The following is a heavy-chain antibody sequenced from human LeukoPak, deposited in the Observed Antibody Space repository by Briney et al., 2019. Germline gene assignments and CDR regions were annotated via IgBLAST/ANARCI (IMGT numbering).Heavy chain of an antibody. J-gene: IGHJ6*03. D-gene: IGHD4-17*01. CDR3: ARGPATVTTESAYCYYYMDV. Sequence: GASVKVSCKASGYTFTSYDINWVRQATGQGLEWMGWMNPNSGNTGYAQKFQGRVTITRNTSISTAYMELSSLRSEDTAVYYCARGPATVTTESAYCYYYMDVWGKGTTVTVSS. CDR2: MNPNSGNT. CDR1: GYTFTSYD. V-gene: IGHV1-8*03.